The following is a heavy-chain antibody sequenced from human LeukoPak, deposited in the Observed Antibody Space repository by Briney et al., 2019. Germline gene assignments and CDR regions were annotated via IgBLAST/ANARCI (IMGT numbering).Heavy chain of an antibody. CDR3: ARGDWYYLDY. Sequence: GGSLRLSCAASGFTFIDYYMGWMRQAPGKGLEWVSSISSSGGTKYYADSVEGRFTISRDNAKNSLFLQMNSLRAEDTAVYYCARGDWYYLDYWGQGTLVTVSS. CDR2: ISSSGGTK. D-gene: IGHD3/OR15-3a*01. CDR1: GFTFIDYY. J-gene: IGHJ4*02. V-gene: IGHV3-11*04.